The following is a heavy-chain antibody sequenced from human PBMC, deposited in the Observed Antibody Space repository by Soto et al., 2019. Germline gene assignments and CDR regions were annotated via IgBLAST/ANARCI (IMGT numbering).Heavy chain of an antibody. Sequence: SETLSLTCTVSGGSISSCYWSWIRQPPGKGLEWIGYIYYSGSTNYNPSLKSRVTISVDTSKNQFSLKLSSVTAADTAVYYCARDRGVRGYNWFDPWGQGTLVTVSS. CDR1: GGSISSCY. D-gene: IGHD3-10*01. CDR2: IYYSGST. CDR3: ARDRGVRGYNWFDP. V-gene: IGHV4-59*01. J-gene: IGHJ5*02.